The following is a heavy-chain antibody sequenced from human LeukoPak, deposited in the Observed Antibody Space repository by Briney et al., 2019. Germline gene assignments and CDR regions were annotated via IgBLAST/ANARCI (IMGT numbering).Heavy chain of an antibody. D-gene: IGHD3-10*01. CDR1: GFTFSDHY. CDR3: AREGKRITMGRGVITPRGYYYMDV. Sequence: GGSLRLSCAASGFTFSDHYMDWVRQAPGKGLEWVGRTRNKANSYTTEYAASVKGRFTISRDDSKNSLYLQMNRLKTEDTAVYYCAREGKRITMGRGVITPRGYYYMDVWGKGTTVTVSS. CDR2: TRNKANSYTT. J-gene: IGHJ6*03. V-gene: IGHV3-72*01.